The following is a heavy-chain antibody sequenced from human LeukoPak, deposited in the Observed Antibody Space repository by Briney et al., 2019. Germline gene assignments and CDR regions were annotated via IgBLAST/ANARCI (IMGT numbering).Heavy chain of an antibody. CDR1: GFTFSSYA. V-gene: IGHV3-23*01. CDR3: AKDFVAVTAIGMYYSDY. D-gene: IGHD2-21*02. CDR2: ISGSGGSL. Sequence: GGSLRLSCAASGFTFSSYAMNWVRQTPGKGLEWVSSISGSGGSLYYADSVKGRFTISRDNSKNTFHLQMNSLRAEDTAIYYCAKDFVAVTAIGMYYSDYWGQGTLVTVSA. J-gene: IGHJ4*02.